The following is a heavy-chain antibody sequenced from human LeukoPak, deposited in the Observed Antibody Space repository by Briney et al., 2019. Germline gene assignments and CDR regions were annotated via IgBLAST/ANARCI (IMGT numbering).Heavy chain of an antibody. V-gene: IGHV4-34*01. CDR2: INHSGST. CDR1: GGSISSYY. J-gene: IGHJ4*02. CDR3: ARARNYYYDSSGYTYGY. D-gene: IGHD3-22*01. Sequence: SETLSLTCTVSGGSISSYYWSWIRQPPGKGLERIGEINHSGSTNYNPSLKSRVTISVDTSKNQFSLKMSSVTAADTAVYSCARARNYYYDSSGYTYGYWGQGTLVTVSS.